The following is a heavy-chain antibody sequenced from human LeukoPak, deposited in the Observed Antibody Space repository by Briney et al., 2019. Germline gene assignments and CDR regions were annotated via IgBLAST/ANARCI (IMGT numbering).Heavy chain of an antibody. Sequence: TGGSLRLSCAASGFTFSSYAMSWVRQAPGKGLEWVSAISGSGGSTYYADSVKGRFTISRDNSKKTVYLQMSSLRGDDTAIYYCAKDRAGYSYGMFDSWGQGTLVTVSS. CDR3: AKDRAGYSYGMFDS. CDR1: GFTFSSYA. CDR2: ISGSGGST. J-gene: IGHJ4*02. D-gene: IGHD5-18*01. V-gene: IGHV3-23*01.